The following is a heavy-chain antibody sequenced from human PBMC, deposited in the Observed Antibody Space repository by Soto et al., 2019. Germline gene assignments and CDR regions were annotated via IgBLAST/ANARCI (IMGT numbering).Heavy chain of an antibody. Sequence: GGSLRLSCAASGFTFSSYWMSWVRQAPGKGLEWVANIKQDGSEKYYVDSVKGRFTISRDNAKNSLYLQMNSLRAEDTAVYYCARDSYSSSWYISDYWGQGTLVTVSS. CDR1: GFTFSSYW. V-gene: IGHV3-7*01. D-gene: IGHD6-13*01. J-gene: IGHJ4*02. CDR3: ARDSYSSSWYISDY. CDR2: IKQDGSEK.